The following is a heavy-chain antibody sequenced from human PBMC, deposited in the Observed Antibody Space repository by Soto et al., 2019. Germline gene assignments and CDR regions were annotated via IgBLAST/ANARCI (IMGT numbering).Heavy chain of an antibody. CDR2: IYYSGST. CDR3: ARVLSGVRGVIITKNYYGMDV. Sequence: PSETLSLTCTVSGGSISSYYWSWIRQPPGKGLEWIGYIYYSGSTNYNPSLKSRVTISVDTSKNQFSLKLSSVTAADTAVYYCARVLSGVRGVIITKNYYGMDVWGQGTTVTVSS. J-gene: IGHJ6*02. CDR1: GGSISSYY. D-gene: IGHD3-10*01. V-gene: IGHV4-59*01.